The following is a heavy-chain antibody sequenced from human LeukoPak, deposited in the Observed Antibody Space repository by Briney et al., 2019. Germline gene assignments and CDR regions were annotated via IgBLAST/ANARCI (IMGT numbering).Heavy chain of an antibody. V-gene: IGHV3-30*02. J-gene: IGHJ3*02. Sequence: PGGSLRLSCAASAFTFSNYGMNWVRQAPGKGLEWVAFIRYDGSDKYYADSVKGRFTISRDSSKNTLYLQMNSLRPEDTAVYYCAKSRGGDLYAFDIWGQGTMVTVSS. CDR2: IRYDGSDK. D-gene: IGHD2-21*02. CDR3: AKSRGGDLYAFDI. CDR1: AFTFSNYG.